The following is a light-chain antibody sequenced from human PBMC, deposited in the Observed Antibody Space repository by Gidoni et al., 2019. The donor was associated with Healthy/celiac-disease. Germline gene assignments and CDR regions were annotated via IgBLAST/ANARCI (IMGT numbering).Light chain of an antibody. Sequence: QSALTQPASVSGSPGQSITISCTGTSRDVGGYNYLSWYQQHPGKAPKLMIYEVSNRPSGVSNRFSGSKSGNTASLTISGLQAEDEADYYCSSYTSSSIVVFGGGTKLTVL. CDR3: SSYTSSSIVV. J-gene: IGLJ2*01. V-gene: IGLV2-14*01. CDR2: EVS. CDR1: SRDVGGYNY.